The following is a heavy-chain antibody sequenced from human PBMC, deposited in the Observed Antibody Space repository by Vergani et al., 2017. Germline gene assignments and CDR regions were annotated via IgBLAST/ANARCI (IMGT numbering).Heavy chain of an antibody. CDR3: AKQYFVSGNYLFDY. V-gene: IGHV3-23*01. J-gene: IGHJ4*02. Sequence: EVHLLESGGGQVEAGGSLRLSCVASGFTFSNSAMNWVRQAPGKGLEWVSGISGSGVSAYYTDSVKGRFTISRDNSKNMLFLQMNNLRIEDTAIYYCAKQYFVSGNYLFDYWGQGTLVTVSS. D-gene: IGHD3-10*01. CDR2: ISGSGVSA. CDR1: GFTFSNSA.